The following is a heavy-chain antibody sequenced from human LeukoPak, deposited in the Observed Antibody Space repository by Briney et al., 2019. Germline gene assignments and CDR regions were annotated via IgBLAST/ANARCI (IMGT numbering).Heavy chain of an antibody. J-gene: IGHJ3*02. CDR2: IIPILGIA. Sequence: SVKVSCKASGYTFTSYYMHWVRQAPGQGLEWMGRIIPILGIANYAQKFQGRVTITADKSTSTAYMELSSLRSEDTAVYYCARDLEDIVVVPAAMQGAFDIWGQGTMVTVSS. V-gene: IGHV1-69*04. CDR1: GYTFTSYY. D-gene: IGHD2-2*01. CDR3: ARDLEDIVVVPAAMQGAFDI.